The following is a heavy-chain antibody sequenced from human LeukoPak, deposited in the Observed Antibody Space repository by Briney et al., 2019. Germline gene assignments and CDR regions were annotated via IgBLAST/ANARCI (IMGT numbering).Heavy chain of an antibody. D-gene: IGHD3-22*01. Sequence: ASVKVSCKASGYTFIPSGISWVRQATGQGLEWMGWMNPNSGNTGYAQKFQGRVTMTRNTSISTAYMELSSLRSEDTAVYYCAQAGYDSSGYYRFDYWGQGTLVTVSS. CDR2: MNPNSGNT. V-gene: IGHV1-8*02. J-gene: IGHJ4*02. CDR3: AQAGYDSSGYYRFDY. CDR1: GYTFIPSG.